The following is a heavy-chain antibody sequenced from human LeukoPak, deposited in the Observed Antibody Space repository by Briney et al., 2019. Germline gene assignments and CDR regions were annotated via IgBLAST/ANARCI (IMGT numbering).Heavy chain of an antibody. J-gene: IGHJ4*02. Sequence: PGGSLRLSCAASGFTFSSSALSWVRQAPGKGLEWVSVISNNGGYTYYADSVQGRFTISRDNSKSTLCLQLNNLRAEDTAVYYCAREAGSTTYWGQGTLVTVSS. CDR3: AREAGSTTY. V-gene: IGHV3-23*01. CDR1: GFTFSSSA. D-gene: IGHD2-2*01. CDR2: ISNNGGYT.